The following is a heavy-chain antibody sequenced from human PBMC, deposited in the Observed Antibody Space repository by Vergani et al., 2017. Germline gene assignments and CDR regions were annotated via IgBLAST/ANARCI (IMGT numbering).Heavy chain of an antibody. CDR1: LFTFFLPS. Sequence: FLHPFFSLILSFFSSLFTFFLPSLIFFLQVHCQLLECFSIIKNTCYSTPSADSFKCLFTISRDNSKNTLYLQMNSLRVEDTAVYYCGRGSDNYNWGQGTLVTVSS. D-gene: IGHD5-24*01. J-gene: IGHJ4*02. CDR2: IKNTCYST. V-gene: IGHV3-23*01. CDR3: GRGSDNYN.